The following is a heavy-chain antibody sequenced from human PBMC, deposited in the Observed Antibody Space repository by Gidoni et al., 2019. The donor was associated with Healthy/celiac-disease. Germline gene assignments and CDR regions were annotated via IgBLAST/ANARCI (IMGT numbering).Heavy chain of an antibody. Sequence: QVQLVESGGGVVQPGRSLRLSCAASGFTFSSYGMHWVRQAPGKGLGWVAVIWYDGSNKYYADSVKGRFTISRDNSKNTLYLQMNSLRAEDTAVYYCARDRHYYYYYGMDVWGQGTTVTVSS. CDR2: IWYDGSNK. CDR1: GFTFSSYG. D-gene: IGHD6-6*01. V-gene: IGHV3-33*01. J-gene: IGHJ6*02. CDR3: ARDRHYYYYYGMDV.